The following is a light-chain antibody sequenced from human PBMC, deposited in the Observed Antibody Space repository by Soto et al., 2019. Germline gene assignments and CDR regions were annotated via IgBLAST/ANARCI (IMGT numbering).Light chain of an antibody. Sequence: DIQMTHSPSTLSASVGDRVIITCRASQSISRRLAWYQQKPGKAPRLLMYDVSTLESGVPSRFRGSGSGTEFTLTINSLQTDGYATYYCQQYNSYSWTFGHGTKVDIK. CDR1: QSISRR. CDR3: QQYNSYSWT. V-gene: IGKV1-5*01. J-gene: IGKJ1*01. CDR2: DVS.